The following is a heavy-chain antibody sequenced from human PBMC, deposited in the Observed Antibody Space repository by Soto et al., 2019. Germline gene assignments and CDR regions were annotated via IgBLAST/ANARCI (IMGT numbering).Heavy chain of an antibody. J-gene: IGHJ4*02. V-gene: IGHV3-23*01. D-gene: IGHD3-3*01. CDR3: AKMARITIFGVVSIDY. CDR1: GFTFSNYA. CDR2: ISGSGGIS. Sequence: GGSLRLSCVVSGFTFSNYAMNWVRQAPGKGLEWVSVISGSGGISYYADSVKGRFTISRDNSKNTLYLQLNSLTAEDTAVYYCAKMARITIFGVVSIDYWRQGPLVTVSS.